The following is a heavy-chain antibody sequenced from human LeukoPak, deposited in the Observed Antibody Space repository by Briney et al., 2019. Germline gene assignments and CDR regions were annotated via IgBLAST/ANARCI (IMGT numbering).Heavy chain of an antibody. CDR2: IYYSGSA. Sequence: SSETLSLTCTVSGGSISRYYWSWIRQPPGKGLEWIGYIYYSGSASYNPSLRSRVTISEDTSKNQFSLKLNSVTAADTAVYYCARGDYYGSAPYGMDVWGQGTTVTVSS. CDR3: ARGDYYGSAPYGMDV. CDR1: GGSISRYY. V-gene: IGHV4-59*01. J-gene: IGHJ6*02. D-gene: IGHD3-10*01.